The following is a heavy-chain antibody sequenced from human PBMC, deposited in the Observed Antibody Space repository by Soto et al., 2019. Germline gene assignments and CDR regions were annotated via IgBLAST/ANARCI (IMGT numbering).Heavy chain of an antibody. CDR1: GFSLNSSGVG. J-gene: IGHJ4*02. CDR3: AHRRFEKYSSLPADFDY. D-gene: IGHD6-6*01. V-gene: IGHV2-5*01. Sequence: QITLKESGPTLVKPTQTLTLTCTFSGFSLNSSGVGVGWILQPPGKALEWLALIYWNDEMHYSPSLKSRLTITGDASNHQVVLTVPNMDPVDTATYYCAHRRFEKYSSLPADFDYWGQGILVTVSS. CDR2: IYWNDEM.